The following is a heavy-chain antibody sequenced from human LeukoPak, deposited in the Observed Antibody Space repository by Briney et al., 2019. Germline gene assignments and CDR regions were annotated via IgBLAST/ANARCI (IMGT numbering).Heavy chain of an antibody. CDR1: GFTFSSYD. V-gene: IGHV3-13*01. CDR3: ARGLGPAQRDYYYYYMDV. CDR2: IGTAGDT. Sequence: GGSLRLSCAASGFTFSSYDMHWVRQATGKGLEWVSAIGTAGDTYYPGSVKGRLTISRENAKNSLYLQMNSLRAGDTAVYYCARGLGPAQRDYYYYYMDVWGKGTTVTVSS. J-gene: IGHJ6*03. D-gene: IGHD3-16*01.